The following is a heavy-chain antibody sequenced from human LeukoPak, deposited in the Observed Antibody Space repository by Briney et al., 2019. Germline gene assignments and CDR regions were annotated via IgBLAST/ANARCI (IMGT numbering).Heavy chain of an antibody. D-gene: IGHD1-26*01. J-gene: IGHJ3*02. CDR3: ARGGSGCFDI. V-gene: IGHV3-74*01. CDR1: GFTFSDYW. Sequence: GGSLRLSCAASGFTFSDYWMHWVRQAPGEGLVWVSHIHKNGVSTSFADSVKGRFTISRDNAKNTVDLQMSGLRAEDTAVYYCARGGSGCFDIWGQGTMVTVSS. CDR2: IHKNGVST.